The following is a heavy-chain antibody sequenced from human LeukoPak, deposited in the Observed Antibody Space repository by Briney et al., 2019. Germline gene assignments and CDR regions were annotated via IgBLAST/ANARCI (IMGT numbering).Heavy chain of an antibody. CDR2: IKQDGSEK. CDR3: ARDRYSYGGIYYYYMDV. J-gene: IGHJ6*03. V-gene: IGHV3-7*01. D-gene: IGHD5-18*01. CDR1: GFTFSSYW. Sequence: PGGSLRLSCAASGFTFSSYWMSWVRQAPGKGLEWVANIKQDGSEKYYVDSVKGRFTISRDNAKNSLYLQMNSLGAEDTAVYYCARDRYSYGGIYYYYMDVWGKGTTVTVSS.